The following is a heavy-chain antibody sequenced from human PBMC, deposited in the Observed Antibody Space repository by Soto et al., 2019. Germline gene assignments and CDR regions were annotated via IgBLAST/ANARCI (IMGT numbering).Heavy chain of an antibody. J-gene: IGHJ6*02. V-gene: IGHV4-59*01. CDR1: GVSISSYY. D-gene: IGHD3-3*01. Sequence: SETLSLTCTVSGVSISSYYWSWIRQPPGKGLEWIGYIYYSGSTNYNPSLKSRVTISVDTSKNQFSLRLSSVTAADTAVYYCARDVKRYDFWSGPGYYYGMDVWGQGTTVTVSS. CDR2: IYYSGST. CDR3: ARDVKRYDFWSGPGYYYGMDV.